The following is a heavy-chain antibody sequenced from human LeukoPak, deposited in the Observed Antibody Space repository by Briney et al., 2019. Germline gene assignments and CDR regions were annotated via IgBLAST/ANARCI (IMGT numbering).Heavy chain of an antibody. CDR2: ISSSSSYI. Sequence: PGGSLRLSCAASGFTFSSYWMNWVRQAPGKGLEWVSSISSSSSYIYYADSVKGRFTISRDNAKNSLYLQMNSLRAEDTAVYYCASSPLRYFDWSYWGQGTLVTVSS. J-gene: IGHJ4*02. D-gene: IGHD3-9*01. CDR1: GFTFSSYW. V-gene: IGHV3-21*01. CDR3: ASSPLRYFDWSY.